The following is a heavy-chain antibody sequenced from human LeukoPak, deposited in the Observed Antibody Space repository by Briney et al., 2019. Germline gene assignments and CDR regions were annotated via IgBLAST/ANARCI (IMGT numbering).Heavy chain of an antibody. CDR3: ARGPNPSYKYYYMDV. Sequence: ASVKVSCKASGYTFTSYGISWVRQAPGQGLEWMGWISAYNGNTNYAQKLQGRVTMTTDTSTSTAYMQLRSLRSDDTAVYYCARGPNPSYKYYYMDVWGKGTTVTISS. CDR2: ISAYNGNT. V-gene: IGHV1-18*01. CDR1: GYTFTSYG. J-gene: IGHJ6*03.